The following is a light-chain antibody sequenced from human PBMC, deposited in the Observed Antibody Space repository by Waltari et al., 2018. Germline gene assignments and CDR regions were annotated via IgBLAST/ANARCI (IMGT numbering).Light chain of an antibody. CDR1: QRVSYY. Sequence: QMTQYPSSLSASVGDTVTITCRASQRVSYYSNWYQQKTGQAPKLLIVVASSLQSGVPSRVSGSGSGTDFTLTITNLQPEDFATYLCQQTYNAPLTFGGGTKVEIK. CDR2: VAS. J-gene: IGKJ4*01. CDR3: QQTYNAPLT. V-gene: IGKV1-39*01.